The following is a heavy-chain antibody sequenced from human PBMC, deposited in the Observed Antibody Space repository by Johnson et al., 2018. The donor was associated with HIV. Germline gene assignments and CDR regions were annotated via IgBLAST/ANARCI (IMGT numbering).Heavy chain of an antibody. D-gene: IGHD1-7*01. J-gene: IGHJ3*02. V-gene: IGHV3-53*01. CDR3: ARDAVRGELELPDGFDI. CDR1: GFTVSTNY. CDR2: IYSSGST. Sequence: VQLVESGGGLIQPGGSLRLSCAASGFTVSTNYMSWVRQAPGKGLDWVSVIYSSGSTYYTDSVKGRFPTSRDNSKNTVYLQMNSLRAEDTAVYYCARDAVRGELELPDGFDIWGQGTMVTVSS.